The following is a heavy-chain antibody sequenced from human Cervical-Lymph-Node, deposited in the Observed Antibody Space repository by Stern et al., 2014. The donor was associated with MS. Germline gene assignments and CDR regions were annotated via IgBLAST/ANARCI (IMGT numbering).Heavy chain of an antibody. CDR2: IYPGDSET. CDR3: ARRGHGYMGIDY. Sequence: VQLGQSGAEVRKPGESLRISCEVSGYRFTNNWIGWVRQLPGKGLEWMGIIYPGDSETRYSPSFQGHVTILVDKSNTITYLQWSSLKASDTAIYYCARRGHGYMGIDYWGQGTLVTVS. D-gene: IGHD1-1*01. V-gene: IGHV5-51*03. CDR1: GYRFTNNW. J-gene: IGHJ4*02.